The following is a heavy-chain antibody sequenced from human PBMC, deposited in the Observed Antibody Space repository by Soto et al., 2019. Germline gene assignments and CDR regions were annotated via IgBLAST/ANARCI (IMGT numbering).Heavy chain of an antibody. D-gene: IGHD2-15*01. CDR1: GGSIRSGGCS. CDR3: ARVGYCSGGSCLDY. J-gene: IGHJ4*02. V-gene: IGHV4-30-2*02. Sequence: TSETLSLTCAVSGGSIRSGGCSWSWIRQPPGKGLEWIGYIYHSGSTYYNPSLKSRVTISVDTSKNQFSLKLSSVTAADTAVYYCARVGYCSGGSCLDYWGQGTLVTVS. CDR2: IYHSGST.